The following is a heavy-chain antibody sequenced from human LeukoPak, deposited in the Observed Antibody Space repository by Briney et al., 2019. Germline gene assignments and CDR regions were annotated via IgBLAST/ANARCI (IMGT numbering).Heavy chain of an antibody. CDR1: GCTFSSYA. J-gene: IGHJ4*02. V-gene: IGHV3-23*01. D-gene: IGHD2-2*01. CDR2: ISGSGYNT. CDR3: AKDYIGYDQDFDY. Sequence: QSGGSLRLSCAASGCTFSSYAMSWVRQAPGKGLEWVSSISGSGYNTYYANSVKGRFSISRDNSKNTLDLQMNSLRAEDTAVYYCAKDYIGYDQDFDYWGQGTLVTVSS.